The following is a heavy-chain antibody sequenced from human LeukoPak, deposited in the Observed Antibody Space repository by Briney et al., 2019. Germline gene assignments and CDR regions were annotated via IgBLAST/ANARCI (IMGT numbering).Heavy chain of an antibody. V-gene: IGHV1-69*13. D-gene: IGHD5-18*01. CDR3: ARVTHTELSTWFDP. CDR1: GYTFTSYG. CDR2: IIPIFGSS. J-gene: IGHJ5*02. Sequence: SVKVSCKASGYTFTSYGINWVRQAPGQGLEWMGGIIPIFGSSNYAQKFQGRVTITADESTTTAYMELSSLRSEDTAVYYCARVTHTELSTWFDPWGQGTLVTVSS.